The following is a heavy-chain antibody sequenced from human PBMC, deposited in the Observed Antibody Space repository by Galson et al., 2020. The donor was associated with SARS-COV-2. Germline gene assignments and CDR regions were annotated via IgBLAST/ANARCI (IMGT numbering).Heavy chain of an antibody. CDR3: ARAPTIFGVVIDAFDI. Sequence: SETLSLTCTVSGGSISSGGYYWSWIRQHPGKGLEWIGYIYYSGSTYYNPSLKSLVTISVDTSKNQFSLKLSSVTAADTAVYYCARAPTIFGVVIDAFDIWGQGTMVTVSS. CDR2: IYYSGST. CDR1: GGSISSGGYY. V-gene: IGHV4-31*01. J-gene: IGHJ3*02. D-gene: IGHD3-3*01.